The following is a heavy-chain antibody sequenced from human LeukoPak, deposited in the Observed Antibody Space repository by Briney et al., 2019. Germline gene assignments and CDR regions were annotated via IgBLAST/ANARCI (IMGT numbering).Heavy chain of an antibody. Sequence: GGSLRLSCAASGFTFSNNWMHWVRQAPGKGLVWVSTIDSSGDNTHYADSVKGRFTISRDNSKNTLYLQMNSLRAEDTAVYYCAKYRMYHFDYWGQGTLVTVSS. CDR2: IDSSGDNT. J-gene: IGHJ4*02. CDR3: AKYRMYHFDY. D-gene: IGHD1-14*01. CDR1: GFTFSNNW. V-gene: IGHV3-23*01.